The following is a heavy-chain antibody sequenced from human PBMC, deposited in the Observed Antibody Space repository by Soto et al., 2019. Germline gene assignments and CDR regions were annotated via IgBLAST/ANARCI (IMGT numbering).Heavy chain of an antibody. D-gene: IGHD5-12*01. CDR1: GFTFSSYS. CDR2: ISSSSSYI. V-gene: IGHV3-21*01. CDR3: ARDSRRMATMPMDDFDI. Sequence: PGGSLRLSCAASGFTFSSYSMNWVRQAPGKGLEWVSCISSSSSYINYADSVKGRFTISRDNAKNSLYLQMNSLRAEDTAVYYCARDSRRMATMPMDDFDIWGQGTMVTVSS. J-gene: IGHJ3*02.